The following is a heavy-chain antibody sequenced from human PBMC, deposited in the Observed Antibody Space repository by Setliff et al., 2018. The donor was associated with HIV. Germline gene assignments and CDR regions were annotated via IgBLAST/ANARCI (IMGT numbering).Heavy chain of an antibody. CDR2: IYHSGIT. CDR3: AREGYYGSRGWFAP. V-gene: IGHV4-38-2*02. Sequence: PSETLSLTCAVSGYSISSDYYWGWLRQSPGKGLDWIGTIYHSGITFYNPSLKSRVTISVDTSKNQFSLRLSSVTAADTAVYYCAREGYYGSRGWFAPWGQGTLVTVSS. J-gene: IGHJ5*02. CDR1: GYSISSDYY. D-gene: IGHD3-10*01.